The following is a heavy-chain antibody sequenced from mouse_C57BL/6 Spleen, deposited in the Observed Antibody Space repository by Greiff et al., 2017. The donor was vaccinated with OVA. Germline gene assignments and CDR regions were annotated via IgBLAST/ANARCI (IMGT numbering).Heavy chain of an antibody. CDR3: ARRETILSYDYDDGPWFAY. V-gene: IGHV5-6*02. Sequence: EVKVVESGGDLVKPGGSLKLSCAASGFTFSSYGMSWVRQTPDKRLEWVATISSGGSYTYYPDSVKGRFTISRDNAKNTLYLQMSSLKSEDTAMYYCARRETILSYDYDDGPWFAYWGQGTLVTVSA. CDR2: ISSGGSYT. D-gene: IGHD2-4*01. CDR1: GFTFSSYG. J-gene: IGHJ3*01.